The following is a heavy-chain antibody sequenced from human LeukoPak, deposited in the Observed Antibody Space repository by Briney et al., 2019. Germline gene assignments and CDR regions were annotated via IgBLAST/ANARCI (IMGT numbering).Heavy chain of an antibody. CDR1: GFTFSSYS. CDR2: ISSSSSTI. D-gene: IGHD2-2*03. V-gene: IGHV3-48*02. CDR3: ARDFVLLGIVVRGFDY. Sequence: GGSLRLSCAASGFTFSSYSMNWVRWAPGKGLEWVSNISSSSSTIYYAASVNGRFTISRDNAKNSLYLQMSSLRDEDTAVYYCARDFVLLGIVVRGFDYWGQGTLVTVSS. J-gene: IGHJ4*02.